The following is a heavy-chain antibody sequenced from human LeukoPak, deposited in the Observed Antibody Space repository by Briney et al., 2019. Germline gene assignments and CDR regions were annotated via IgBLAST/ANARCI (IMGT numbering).Heavy chain of an antibody. CDR1: GFSFSSYA. CDR2: ISGSGGST. CDR3: ARDEGPHDYDFWSGYPPPLRY. D-gene: IGHD3-3*01. V-gene: IGHV3-23*01. Sequence: HAGGSLRLSCAASGFSFSSYAMSWVRQAPGKGLEWVSAISGSGGSTYYADSVKGRFTISRDYSKNTLYLQMNSLRAEDTAVYYCARDEGPHDYDFWSGYPPPLRYWGQGTLVTVSS. J-gene: IGHJ4*02.